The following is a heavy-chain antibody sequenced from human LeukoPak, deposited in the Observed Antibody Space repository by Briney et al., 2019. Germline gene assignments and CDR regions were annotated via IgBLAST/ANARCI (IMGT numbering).Heavy chain of an antibody. J-gene: IGHJ6*03. CDR3: AREGSGAGTDYYYYMDV. V-gene: IGHV4-30-4*08. CDR2: IYYSGST. D-gene: IGHD6-19*01. Sequence: SETLSLTCTVSGGSISSGDYYWSWVRQPPGTGLEWVGYIYYSGSTYYNPSLKSRVTISVDTSKNQFSLKLSSVTAADTAVYYCAREGSGAGTDYYYYMDVWGKGTTVTVSS. CDR1: GGSISSGDYY.